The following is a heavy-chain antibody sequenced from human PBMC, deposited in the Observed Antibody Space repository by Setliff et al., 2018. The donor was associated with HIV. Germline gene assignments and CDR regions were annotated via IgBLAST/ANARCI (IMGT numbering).Heavy chain of an antibody. V-gene: IGHV3-9*01. CDR1: GFIFNNFA. Sequence: QSGGSLRLSCAGSGFIFNNFAMYWVRQAPGKGLEWVSGISWNGDFTAYAESTKGRFTISRDNAWQSLYLQMNSLRAEDTAIYYCARGTDYSGWFYDYWGQGTQVTVSS. CDR2: ISWNGDFT. CDR3: ARGTDYSGWFYDY. J-gene: IGHJ4*02. D-gene: IGHD1-26*01.